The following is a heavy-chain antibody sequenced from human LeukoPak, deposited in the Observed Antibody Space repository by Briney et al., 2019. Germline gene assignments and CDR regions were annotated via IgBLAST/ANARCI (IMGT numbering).Heavy chain of an antibody. Sequence: GGSLRLSCAASGFTFSKHSMSWVRQAPGKGLEWVSAISGSGGSTYYADSVKGRFTISRDNSKNTLYLQMNSLRAEDTAVYYCAKDQDVRSYYFDYWGQGTLVTVSS. CDR2: ISGSGGST. CDR1: GFTFSKHS. V-gene: IGHV3-23*01. D-gene: IGHD5-24*01. J-gene: IGHJ4*02. CDR3: AKDQDVRSYYFDY.